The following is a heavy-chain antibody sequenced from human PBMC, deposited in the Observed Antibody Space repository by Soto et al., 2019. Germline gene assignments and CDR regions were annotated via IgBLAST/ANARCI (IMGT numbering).Heavy chain of an antibody. CDR3: VRDNNWSLDY. V-gene: IGHV3-74*01. D-gene: IGHD1-1*01. Sequence: GGSLRLSCAASGFTFSKHWMHWVRQAPGKGLVWVSHIKTDGSFTRDADSLKGRFTISRDNARNTLYLQMNGLRAEDTAIYYCVRDNNWSLDYWGQGTLVTV. CDR2: IKTDGSFT. J-gene: IGHJ4*02. CDR1: GFTFSKHW.